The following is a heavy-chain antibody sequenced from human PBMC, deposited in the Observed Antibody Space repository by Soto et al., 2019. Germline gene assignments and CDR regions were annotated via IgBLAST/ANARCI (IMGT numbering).Heavy chain of an antibody. V-gene: IGHV3-30*18. Sequence: PGGSLRLSCAASGFTFSSYGMHWVRQAPGKGLEWVAVISYDGSNKYYADSVKGRFTISRDNSKNTLYLQMNSLRAEDTAVYYCAKDAPDTAMVTGADEVDYWGQGTLVTVSS. CDR3: AKDAPDTAMVTGADEVDY. CDR2: ISYDGSNK. D-gene: IGHD5-18*01. CDR1: GFTFSSYG. J-gene: IGHJ4*02.